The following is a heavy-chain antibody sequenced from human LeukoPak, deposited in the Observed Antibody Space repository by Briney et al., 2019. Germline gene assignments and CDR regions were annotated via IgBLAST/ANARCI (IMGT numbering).Heavy chain of an antibody. CDR1: GFTFSDYY. CDR3: ARGRSSGWADAFDI. J-gene: IGHJ3*02. CDR2: ISSSGSTI. V-gene: IGHV3-11*04. D-gene: IGHD6-19*01. Sequence: GGSLRLSCAASGFTFSDYYMSWIRQAPGKGLEWVSYISSSGSTIYYADSVKGRFTISRDNAKNSLYLQMNSLRAEDTAVYYCARGRSSGWADAFDIWGHGTLVTVSS.